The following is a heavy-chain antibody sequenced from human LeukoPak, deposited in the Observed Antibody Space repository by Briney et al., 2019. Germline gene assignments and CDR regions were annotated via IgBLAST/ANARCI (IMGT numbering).Heavy chain of an antibody. CDR3: ARDDSGYSGYDPRYLHYGMDV. CDR2: INPTGGST. CDR1: GYTFPSYF. D-gene: IGHD5-12*01. J-gene: IGHJ6*02. Sequence: ASVKVSCKASGYTFPSYFMHWVRQAPGQGLEWMGIINPTGGSTTYAQKFQGRVTMTRDTSTSTVYMELSSLRSDDTDVYYCARDDSGYSGYDPRYLHYGMDVWGQGTTVTVSS. V-gene: IGHV1-46*01.